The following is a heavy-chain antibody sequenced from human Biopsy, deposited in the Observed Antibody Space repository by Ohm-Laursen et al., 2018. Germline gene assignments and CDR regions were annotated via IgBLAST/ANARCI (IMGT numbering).Heavy chain of an antibody. D-gene: IGHD3-22*01. CDR3: VRDRGYYSDKTVPGYYDL. Sequence: SVTLSLTCTVSGASISSYYWSWIRQPPGKGLQWIGYVFYTGSTDYNPSLQSRVTISIDTSKNHFSLRLRSMTHADTAIYYCVRDRGYYSDKTVPGYYDLWGRGTLVTVSS. V-gene: IGHV4-59*01. CDR1: GASISSYY. J-gene: IGHJ2*01. CDR2: VFYTGST.